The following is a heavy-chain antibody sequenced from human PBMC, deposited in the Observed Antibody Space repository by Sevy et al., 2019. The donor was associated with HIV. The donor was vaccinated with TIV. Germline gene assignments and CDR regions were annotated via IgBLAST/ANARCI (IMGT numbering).Heavy chain of an antibody. Sequence: SETLSLTCTVSDGSISRGGYYWSWIRQHPGKGLEWIGYISYSGSTSYNPSLKSRLTISVDTSKNQFSLRLTSVIAADTAVYYCAREMGDSWGQGILVTVSS. CDR2: ISYSGST. CDR3: AREMGDS. V-gene: IGHV4-31*03. J-gene: IGHJ4*02. CDR1: DGSISRGGYY.